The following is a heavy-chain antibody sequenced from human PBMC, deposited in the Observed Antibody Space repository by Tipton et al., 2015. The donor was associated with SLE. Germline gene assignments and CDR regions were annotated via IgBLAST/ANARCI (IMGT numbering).Heavy chain of an antibody. J-gene: IGHJ6*03. Sequence: TLSLTCTVSGGSISSSSYYWSWIRQPPGKGLEWIGYIYYSGSTNYNPSLKSRVTISVDTSKNQFSLKLSSVTAADTAVYYCTTASSGWYGRYYYYYMDVWGKGTTVTVSS. CDR3: TTASSGWYGRYYYYYMDV. V-gene: IGHV4-61*05. D-gene: IGHD6-19*01. CDR2: IYYSGST. CDR1: GGSISSSSYY.